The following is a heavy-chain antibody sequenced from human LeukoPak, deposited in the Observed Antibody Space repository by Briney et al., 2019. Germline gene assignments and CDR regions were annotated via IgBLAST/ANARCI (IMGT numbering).Heavy chain of an antibody. CDR3: ARAYSSSSPFGY. J-gene: IGHJ4*02. CDR1: GFTFNSYS. D-gene: IGHD6-6*01. CDR2: ISSGSTAI. V-gene: IGHV3-48*04. Sequence: GGSLRLSCAASGFTFNSYSMHWVRQAPGKGLEWVSYISSGSTAIFYADSVKGRFTISRDNAKNTLYLQMNSLRAEDTAVYYCARAYSSSSPFGYWGQGTLVTVSS.